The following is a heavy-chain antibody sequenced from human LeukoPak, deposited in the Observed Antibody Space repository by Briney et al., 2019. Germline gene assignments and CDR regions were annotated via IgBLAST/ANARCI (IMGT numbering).Heavy chain of an antibody. Sequence: PGGSLRLSCAASGFTFSSYAMYWVRQAPGKGLEWVAVISYDGSNKYYADSVKGRFTISRDNSKNTLYLQMNSLRAEDTAVYYCARHIVATPHPYYYYGMDVWGQGTTVTVSS. CDR1: GFTFSSYA. CDR2: ISYDGSNK. J-gene: IGHJ6*02. D-gene: IGHD5-12*01. V-gene: IGHV3-30-3*01. CDR3: ARHIVATPHPYYYYGMDV.